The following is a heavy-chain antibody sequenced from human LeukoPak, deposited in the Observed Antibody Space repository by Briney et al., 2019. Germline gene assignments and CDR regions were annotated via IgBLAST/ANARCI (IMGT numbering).Heavy chain of an antibody. V-gene: IGHV4-30-4*01. CDR1: GGSISSADYY. CDR2: IYHSGST. CDR3: ARAPNYSSSWDESALDI. J-gene: IGHJ3*02. D-gene: IGHD6-13*01. Sequence: SETLSLTCTVSGGSISSADYYWSWIRQPPGKGLEWIGYIYHSGSTYYNPPLKSRVTMSVDTSKNQFSLKLSSVTAADTAVYYCARAPNYSSSWDESALDIRGQGTMVTVSS.